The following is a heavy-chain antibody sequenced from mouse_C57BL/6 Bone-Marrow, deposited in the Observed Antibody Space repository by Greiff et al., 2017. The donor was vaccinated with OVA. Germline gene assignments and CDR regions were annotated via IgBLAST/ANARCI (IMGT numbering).Heavy chain of an antibody. D-gene: IGHD1-1*01. V-gene: IGHV1-55*01. Sequence: QVQLQQPGAELVKPGASVKMSCKASGYTFTSYWITWVKQRPGQGLEWIGDIYPGSGSTNYNEKFKSKATLTVDTSSNTAYMQLSSLTSEDSAVYDCARSPYYYGSSYLSWFAYWGQGTLVTVSA. CDR2: IYPGSGST. CDR3: ARSPYYYGSSYLSWFAY. CDR1: GYTFTSYW. J-gene: IGHJ3*01.